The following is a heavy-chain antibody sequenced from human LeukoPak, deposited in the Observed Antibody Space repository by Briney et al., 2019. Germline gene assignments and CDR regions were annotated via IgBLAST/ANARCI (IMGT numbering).Heavy chain of an antibody. CDR2: IKQDGSEK. J-gene: IGHJ5*02. Sequence: GGSLRLSCAASGFTFSNYWMSWVRQAPGKGLEWVANIKQDGSEKYYVDSVKGRFTISRDSAKNSLYLQMISLRAEDTAVYYCARGGAPYCSSTSCYEDRFDPWGQGTLVTVSS. CDR3: ARGGAPYCSSTSCYEDRFDP. D-gene: IGHD2-2*01. V-gene: IGHV3-7*05. CDR1: GFTFSNYW.